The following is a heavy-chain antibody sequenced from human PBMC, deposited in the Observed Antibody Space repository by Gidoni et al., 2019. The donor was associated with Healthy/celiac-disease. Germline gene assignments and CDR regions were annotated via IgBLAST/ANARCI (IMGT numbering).Heavy chain of an antibody. J-gene: IGHJ4*02. V-gene: IGHV3-30*18. CDR3: AKGTVVVAATGGALDY. CDR2: IAYDGSNK. CDR1: GFTFSRYG. D-gene: IGHD2-15*01. Sequence: QVPLVESGGGVVQPGRSLRLSCAASGFTFSRYGMHWVRQAPGKGLEWVAVIAYDGSNKYYADSVKGRFTISRDNSKNTLYLQMNSLRAEDTAVYYCAKGTVVVAATGGALDYWGQGTLVTVSS.